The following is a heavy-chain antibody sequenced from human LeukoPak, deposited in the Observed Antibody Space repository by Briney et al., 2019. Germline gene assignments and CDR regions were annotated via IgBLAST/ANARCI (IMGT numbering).Heavy chain of an antibody. Sequence: ASVKVSCKASGGTFSSYAISWVRQAPGQGLEWMGRIIPILGIANYAQKFQGRVTITADKSTSTAYMELSSLRSEDTAVYYCARHNSGSTKYLDYWGQGTLVTVSS. V-gene: IGHV1-69*04. J-gene: IGHJ4*02. CDR2: IIPILGIA. CDR1: GGTFSSYA. D-gene: IGHD1-26*01. CDR3: ARHNSGSTKYLDY.